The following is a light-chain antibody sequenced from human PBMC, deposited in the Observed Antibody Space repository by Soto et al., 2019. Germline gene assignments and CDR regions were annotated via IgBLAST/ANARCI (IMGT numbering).Light chain of an antibody. V-gene: IGKV1-39*01. Sequence: DIQMTQSPSSLSASVGDRVTITCRASQSISSYLNWYQHKPGKAPKLLIYAASSLQSGVPSRFSGSGSGTDFTLTISSLQPEDFATYYCQQSYNTPPITFGQGTRLEIK. CDR3: QQSYNTPPIT. J-gene: IGKJ5*01. CDR1: QSISSY. CDR2: AAS.